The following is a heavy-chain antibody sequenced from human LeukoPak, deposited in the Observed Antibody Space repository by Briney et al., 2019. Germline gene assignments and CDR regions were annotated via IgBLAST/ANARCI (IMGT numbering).Heavy chain of an antibody. Sequence: SETLSLTCAVYGGSFSGYYWSWIRQPPGKGLEWIGEISHSGSTNYNPSLKSRVTISVDTSKNQFSLRLSSVTAADTAVYYCAAQYSGYVRLDYWGQGTLVTVSS. J-gene: IGHJ4*02. D-gene: IGHD5-12*01. CDR2: ISHSGST. V-gene: IGHV4-34*01. CDR3: AAQYSGYVRLDY. CDR1: GGSFSGYY.